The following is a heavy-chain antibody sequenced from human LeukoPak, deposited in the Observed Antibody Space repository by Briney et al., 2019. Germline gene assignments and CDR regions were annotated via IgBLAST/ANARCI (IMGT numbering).Heavy chain of an antibody. D-gene: IGHD3-16*02. V-gene: IGHV3-21*01. CDR1: GYTFSDYS. Sequence: PGGSLRLSCAASGYTFSDYSVNWVRQVPGKGLEWVSSISSSGTYIYYADSVKGRFTISRDNAKNSLFLQMNSLRAEDMAVYYCVSGNDPNYVWGTYRLDAFDIWVKGQWSSSLQ. J-gene: IGHJ3*02. CDR2: ISSSGTYI. CDR3: VSGNDPNYVWGTYRLDAFDI.